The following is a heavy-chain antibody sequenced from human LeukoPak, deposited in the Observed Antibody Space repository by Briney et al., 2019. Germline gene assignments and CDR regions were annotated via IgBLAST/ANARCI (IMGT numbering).Heavy chain of an antibody. CDR2: IYHSGST. V-gene: IGHV4-59*01. J-gene: IGHJ4*02. Sequence: SETLSLTCTVSGGSISSYYWSWIRQVPGKGLEWIGYIYHSGSTNYNPSLKSRVSISVDKSKNQFSLKLSSVTAADTAVYYCARGNGGNSFDYWGQGTLVTVSS. CDR1: GGSISSYY. D-gene: IGHD4-23*01. CDR3: ARGNGGNSFDY.